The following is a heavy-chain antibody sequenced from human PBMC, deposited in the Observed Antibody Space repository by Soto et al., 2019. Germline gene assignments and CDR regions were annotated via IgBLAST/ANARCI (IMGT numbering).Heavy chain of an antibody. CDR2: IGTGGDT. CDR3: ARESITSPAGDAFDI. CDR1: GFAFSSYV. V-gene: IGHV3-13*01. D-gene: IGHD3-16*01. J-gene: IGHJ3*02. Sequence: LRLSCAASGFAFSSYVLHWVRRAPGKGPEWVSAIGTGGDTYYADSVMGRFTISRDNAKKSLYLQMNSLIAEDMAVYYCARESITSPAGDAFDIWGQGTMVTVSS.